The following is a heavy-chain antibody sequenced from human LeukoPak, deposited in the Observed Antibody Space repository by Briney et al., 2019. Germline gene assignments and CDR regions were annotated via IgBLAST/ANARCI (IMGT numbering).Heavy chain of an antibody. Sequence: PGGSLRLSCAASGFPFSSYAMNWVRQAPGKGPEWVASISASGGGTYYADAVKGRFTISKYNSKSTLYLQMNSLRAEDTAVYYCAKPLSAVTSGCWGQGTLVTVSS. CDR3: AKPLSAVTSGC. D-gene: IGHD4-17*01. CDR2: ISASGGGT. J-gene: IGHJ4*02. CDR1: GFPFSSYA. V-gene: IGHV3-23*01.